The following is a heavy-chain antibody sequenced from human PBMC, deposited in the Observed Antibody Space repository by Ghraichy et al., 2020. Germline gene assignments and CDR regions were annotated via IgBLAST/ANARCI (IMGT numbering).Heavy chain of an antibody. D-gene: IGHD1-26*01. CDR1: GFSLSTSGMC. Sequence: SGPTLVKPTQTLTLICTFSGFSLSTSGMCVSWIRQPPGKALEWLARIDWDDDKYYSTSLKTRLTISKDTSKNQVVLTMTNMDPVDTASYYCARSGSSPPRFDYWGQGTLVTVSS. CDR2: IDWDDDK. V-gene: IGHV2-70*11. CDR3: ARSGSSPPRFDY. J-gene: IGHJ4*02.